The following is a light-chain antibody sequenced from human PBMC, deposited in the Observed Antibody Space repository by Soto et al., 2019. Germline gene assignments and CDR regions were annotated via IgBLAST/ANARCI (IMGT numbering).Light chain of an antibody. J-gene: IGKJ5*01. CDR1: QSVSSH. V-gene: IGKV3-15*01. CDR2: GAS. CDR3: QQYNNWPSIT. Sequence: EIVLTQSPATLSVSPGERATLSCRASQSVSSHLAWYQQKPGQPPRLLIYGASTRATGIPASFSGSGSATEFTLPISSLQSEDFAVYYCQQYNNWPSITFGQGTRLEIK.